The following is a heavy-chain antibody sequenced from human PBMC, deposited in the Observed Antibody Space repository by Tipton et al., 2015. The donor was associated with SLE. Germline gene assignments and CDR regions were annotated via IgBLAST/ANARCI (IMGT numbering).Heavy chain of an antibody. V-gene: IGHV3-23*01. CDR3: AKDLTVAAAGLDAFDI. D-gene: IGHD6-13*01. J-gene: IGHJ3*02. CDR2: ISGSGGST. CDR1: GFTFSSYA. Sequence: SLRLSCAASGFTFSSYAMSWVRQAPGKGLEWVSGISGSGGSTYYADSVKGRYTISRDNSKNTLYLQMNSLRAEDTAVYYCAKDLTVAAAGLDAFDIWGQGTMVTVSS.